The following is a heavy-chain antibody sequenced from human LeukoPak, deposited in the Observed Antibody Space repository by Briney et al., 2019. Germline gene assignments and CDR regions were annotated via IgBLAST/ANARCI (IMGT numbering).Heavy chain of an antibody. V-gene: IGHV4-4*09. CDR3: GRTQYCSSTSCYKEFDP. Sequence: PSETLSLTCTVSGGSISSYYWSWIRQPPGKGLEWIGYIYTSGSTNYNPSLKSRVTISVDTSKNQFSLKLSSVTAADTAVYYCGRTQYCSSTSCYKEFDPWGQGTLVTVSS. CDR2: IYTSGST. D-gene: IGHD2-2*02. J-gene: IGHJ5*02. CDR1: GGSISSYY.